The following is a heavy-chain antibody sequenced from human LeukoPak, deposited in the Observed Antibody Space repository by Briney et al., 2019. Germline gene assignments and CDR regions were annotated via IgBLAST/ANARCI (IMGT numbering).Heavy chain of an antibody. D-gene: IGHD6-13*01. CDR2: ISWNSGSI. CDR1: GFTFDDYA. V-gene: IGHV3-9*03. CDR3: AKAVIAAAGTFLDY. J-gene: IGHJ4*02. Sequence: GRSLRLSCAASGFTFDDYAMHWVRQAPGKGLEWVSGISWNSGSIAYADSVKGLFTISRDNAKNSLYLQMNSLRAEDMALYYCAKAVIAAAGTFLDYWGQGTLVTVSS.